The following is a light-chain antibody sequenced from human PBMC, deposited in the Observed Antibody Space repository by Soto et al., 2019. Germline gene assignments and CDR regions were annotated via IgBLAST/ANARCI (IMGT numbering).Light chain of an antibody. CDR2: AAS. V-gene: IGKV1-39*01. J-gene: IGKJ2*01. CDR3: QQSYSTPQNT. Sequence: DIQMTQSPSSLSASVGDRVTITCRASQSISSYLNWYQQKPGKAPKLLIYAASSLQSGVPSRFSGSGSGTDFTLTISSLQPEDFATYYCQQSYSTPQNTFGPGTKLEIK. CDR1: QSISSY.